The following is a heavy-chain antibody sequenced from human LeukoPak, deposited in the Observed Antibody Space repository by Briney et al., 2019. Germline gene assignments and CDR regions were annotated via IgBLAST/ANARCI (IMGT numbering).Heavy chain of an antibody. CDR1: GFTFSSYG. J-gene: IGHJ4*02. CDR3: AKAIDYDILTGYYNAGWAFDY. V-gene: IGHV3-23*01. D-gene: IGHD3-9*01. Sequence: GGSLRLSCAASGFTFSSYGMSWVRQAPGKGLEWVSAISGSGGSTYYADSVKGRFTISRDNSKNTLYLQMNSLRAEDTAVYYCAKAIDYDILTGYYNAGWAFDYWGQGTLVTVSS. CDR2: ISGSGGST.